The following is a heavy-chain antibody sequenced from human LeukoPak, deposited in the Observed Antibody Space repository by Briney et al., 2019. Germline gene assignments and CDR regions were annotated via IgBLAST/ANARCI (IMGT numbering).Heavy chain of an antibody. Sequence: SGGSLRLSCAASGFTFSSYSMNWVRQAPGKGLEWVSYISSSSSTIYYADSVKGRFTISRDNAKNSLYLQMNSLRAEDTAVYYCAKDQDGCGGDCYWDAFDIWGQGTMVTVSS. J-gene: IGHJ3*02. V-gene: IGHV3-48*04. CDR3: AKDQDGCGGDCYWDAFDI. D-gene: IGHD2-21*01. CDR2: ISSSSSTI. CDR1: GFTFSSYS.